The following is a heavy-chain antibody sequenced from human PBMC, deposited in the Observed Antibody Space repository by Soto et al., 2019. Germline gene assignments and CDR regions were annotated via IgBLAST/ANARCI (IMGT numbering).Heavy chain of an antibody. D-gene: IGHD3-10*01. J-gene: IGHJ5*02. V-gene: IGHV4-4*07. Sequence: SETLSLTCTVSGGSISSYYWSWIRQPAGKGLEWIGRIYTSGSTNYNPSLKSRVTMSVDTSKNQFSLKLSSVTAADTAVYYCARDLNYYYGSGSSRGNWFDPWGQGTLVTVSS. CDR3: ARDLNYYYGSGSSRGNWFDP. CDR1: GGSISSYY. CDR2: IYTSGST.